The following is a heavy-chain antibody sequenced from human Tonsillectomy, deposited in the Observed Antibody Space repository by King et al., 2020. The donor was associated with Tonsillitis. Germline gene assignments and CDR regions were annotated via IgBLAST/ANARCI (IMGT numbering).Heavy chain of an antibody. CDR1: GGSISSYY. Sequence: QLQESGPGLVKPSETLSLTCTVSGGSISSYYWSWIRQPPGKGLEWIGYIYYSGSTNYNPSLKSRVTISVDTSKNQFSLKLSSVTAADTAVYYCARGGCSYGMGGFDYWGQGTLVTVSS. V-gene: IGHV4-59*01. CDR3: ARGGCSYGMGGFDY. J-gene: IGHJ4*02. D-gene: IGHD5-18*01. CDR2: IYYSGST.